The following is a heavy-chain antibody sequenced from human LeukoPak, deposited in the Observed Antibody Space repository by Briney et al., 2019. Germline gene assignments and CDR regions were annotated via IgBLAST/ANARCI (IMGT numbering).Heavy chain of an antibody. CDR3: ARQKGSANTWSDFDF. J-gene: IGHJ4*02. V-gene: IGHV4-39*01. CDR1: GGSISSSSYY. Sequence: SETLSLTCTVSGGSISSSSYYWGWIRQPPGKGLEWIGSIYYTGSTYYNPSLKSRLTISVDTSKNQFSLKLSSVTAADTALYYCARQKGSANTWSDFDFWAQGTLVTVSS. CDR2: IYYTGST. D-gene: IGHD2-8*02.